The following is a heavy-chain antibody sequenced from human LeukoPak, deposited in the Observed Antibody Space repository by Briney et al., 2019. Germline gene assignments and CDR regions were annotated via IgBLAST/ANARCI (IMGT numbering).Heavy chain of an antibody. Sequence: GGSLRLSCAASGFTFSDHSMSWIRQAPGKGLEWVSYISSSGSTIYYADSLKGRFTISRDNAKNSLYLQMNSLRAEDTAVYYCARTGESDFWSAYHFYYYYYMDVWGKGTTVTVSS. D-gene: IGHD3-3*01. V-gene: IGHV3-11*04. J-gene: IGHJ6*03. CDR1: GFTFSDHS. CDR3: ARTGESDFWSAYHFYYYYYMDV. CDR2: ISSSGSTI.